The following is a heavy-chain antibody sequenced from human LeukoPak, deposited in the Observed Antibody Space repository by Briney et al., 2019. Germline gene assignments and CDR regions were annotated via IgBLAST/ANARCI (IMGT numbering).Heavy chain of an antibody. V-gene: IGHV3-48*03. CDR2: ISSSGSTI. CDR3: ARDAVVGTFDY. Sequence: PVGSLRLSCAASGFTFSSYEMNWVRQAPGKGLEWVSYISSSGSTIYYADSVKGRFTISRDNAKNSLYLQMNSLRAEDTAVYYCARDAVVGTFDYWGQGTLVTVSS. CDR1: GFTFSSYE. D-gene: IGHD3-22*01. J-gene: IGHJ4*02.